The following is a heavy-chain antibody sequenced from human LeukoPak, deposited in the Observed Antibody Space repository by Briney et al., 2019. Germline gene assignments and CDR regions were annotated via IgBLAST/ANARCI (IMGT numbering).Heavy chain of an antibody. V-gene: IGHV4-59*12. J-gene: IGHJ4*02. CDR2: IYYSGST. Sequence: SETLSLTCTVSGGSISSYYWSWIRQPPGKGLEWIGYIYYSGSTNYNPSLKSRVTISVDTSKNQFSLKLSSVTAADTAVYYCAREGSGGWYFDYWGQGTLVTVSS. CDR1: GGSISSYY. CDR3: AREGSGGWYFDY. D-gene: IGHD6-19*01.